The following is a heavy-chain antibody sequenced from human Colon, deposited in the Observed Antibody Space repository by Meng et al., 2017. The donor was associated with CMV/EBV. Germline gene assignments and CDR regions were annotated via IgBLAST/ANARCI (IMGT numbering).Heavy chain of an antibody. CDR3: ARDGRFLEWLPDYYYGMDV. Sequence: ASVQVSCKASGYTFTGYYMHWVRQAPGQGLEWMGGINPNSGGTNYAQKFQGRVTMTRDTSISTAYMELSRLRSDDTAVYYCARDGRFLEWLPDYYYGMDVWGQGTTVTVSS. J-gene: IGHJ6*02. CDR2: INPNSGGT. CDR1: GYTFTGYY. D-gene: IGHD3-3*01. V-gene: IGHV1-2*02.